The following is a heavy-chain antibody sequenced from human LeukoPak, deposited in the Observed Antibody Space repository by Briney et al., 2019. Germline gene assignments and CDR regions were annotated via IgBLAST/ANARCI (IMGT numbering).Heavy chain of an antibody. CDR1: GGTFSSYA. Sequence: ASVKVSCKASGGTFSSYAISWVRQAPGHGLEWMGGIIPIFGTANYAQKFQGRVTITADESTSTAYMELSSLRSEDTAVYYCACGYSYGHALDLDYWGQGTLVTVSS. D-gene: IGHD5-18*01. CDR2: IIPIFGTA. CDR3: ACGYSYGHALDLDY. V-gene: IGHV1-69*13. J-gene: IGHJ4*02.